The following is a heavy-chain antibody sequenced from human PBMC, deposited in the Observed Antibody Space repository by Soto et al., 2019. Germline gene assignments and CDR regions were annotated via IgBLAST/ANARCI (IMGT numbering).Heavy chain of an antibody. V-gene: IGHV4-59*01. Sequence: SLPLSVTCSVAGGSISNYYGSWIRQPQGKGLEWIGYIYYSGSTNYNPSLKSRVTISVDTSKNQFSLKLRSVTAADTAVYYCARYCSGTRCQGTYYYGMDVWGQGTTVTVSS. CDR2: IYYSGST. D-gene: IGHD2-2*01. CDR1: GGSISNYY. J-gene: IGHJ6*02. CDR3: ARYCSGTRCQGTYYYGMDV.